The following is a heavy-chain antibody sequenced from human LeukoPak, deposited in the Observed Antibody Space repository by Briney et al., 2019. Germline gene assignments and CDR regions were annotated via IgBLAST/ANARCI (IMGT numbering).Heavy chain of an antibody. CDR1: GFPFSSYA. D-gene: IGHD1-26*01. Sequence: GSLRLSFAASGFPFSSYAMSWVRPAPGKGLEWVSAISGSGGSTYYADSVKGRFTISRDNSKNTLYLQMNSLRAEDTAVYYCAKDRDLVGATVDYWGQGTLVTVSS. V-gene: IGHV3-23*01. J-gene: IGHJ4*02. CDR3: AKDRDLVGATVDY. CDR2: ISGSGGST.